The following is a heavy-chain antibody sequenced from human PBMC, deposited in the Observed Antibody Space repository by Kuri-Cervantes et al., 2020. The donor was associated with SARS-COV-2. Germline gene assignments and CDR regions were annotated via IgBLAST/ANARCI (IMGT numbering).Heavy chain of an antibody. V-gene: IGHV3-23*01. Sequence: GESLKISCAASGFTFSSYAMSWVRQAPGKGLEWVSAISGSGGSTYYADSAKGRFTISRDNSKNTLYLQMNSLRAEDTAVYYCAKETSSGSFDYWGQGTLVTVSS. CDR1: GFTFSSYA. CDR2: ISGSGGST. J-gene: IGHJ4*02. CDR3: AKETSSGSFDY. D-gene: IGHD6-19*01.